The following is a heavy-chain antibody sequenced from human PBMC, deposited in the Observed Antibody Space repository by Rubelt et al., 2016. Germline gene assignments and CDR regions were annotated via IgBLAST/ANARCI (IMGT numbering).Heavy chain of an antibody. CDR2: IIPILGIA. Sequence: QVQLVQSGAEVKKPGASVKVSCKASGYTFTSYGISWVRQAPGQGLEWMGRIIPILGIANYAQKFQGRATITADKSTRTAYMELSSLRSEDTAVYYCARDRIGGMDVWGQGTTVTVSS. CDR3: ARDRIGGMDV. CDR1: GYTFTSYG. D-gene: IGHD2-15*01. J-gene: IGHJ6*02. V-gene: IGHV1-69*04.